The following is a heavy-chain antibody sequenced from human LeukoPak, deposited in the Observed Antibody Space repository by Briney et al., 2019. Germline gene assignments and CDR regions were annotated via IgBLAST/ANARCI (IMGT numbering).Heavy chain of an antibody. V-gene: IGHV4-39*01. CDR1: GGSISSSSYY. D-gene: IGHD3-10*01. CDR3: ARHLGSSGSYPFDY. J-gene: IGHJ4*02. Sequence: SETLSLTCTVSGGSISSSSYYWGWIRQPPGKGLEWIGSIYYSGSTYYNSSLKSRVTMSVDMSKNQFSLLLTSVTAADTAVYYCARHLGSSGSYPFDYWGQGTLVTVSS. CDR2: IYYSGST.